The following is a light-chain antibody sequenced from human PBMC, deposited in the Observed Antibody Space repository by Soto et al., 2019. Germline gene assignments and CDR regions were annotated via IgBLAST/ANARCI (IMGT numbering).Light chain of an antibody. CDR3: QQYDSSPKT. CDR1: QSVSSNY. Sequence: EVGLTQSPVTLSLSPGERATLSCRASQSVSSNYVAWYHQKPGQAPRLLIYGTSTRATGIPDRFSGSGSGTGFTLTISRLEPEDFAVYYCQQYDSSPKTFGQGTKVDI. J-gene: IGKJ1*01. CDR2: GTS. V-gene: IGKV3-20*01.